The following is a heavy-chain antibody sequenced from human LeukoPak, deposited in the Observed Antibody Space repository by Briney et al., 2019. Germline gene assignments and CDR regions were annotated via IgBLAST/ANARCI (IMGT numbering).Heavy chain of an antibody. CDR1: GGSISSGSYY. V-gene: IGHV4-61*02. Sequence: SETLYLTCTVSGGSISSGSYYWSWIRQPAGKGLEWIGRIYTSGSTNYNPSLKSRVTISVDTSKNQFSLKLSSVTAADTAVYYCARVNYGDYDWFDPWGQGTLVTVSS. J-gene: IGHJ5*02. D-gene: IGHD4-17*01. CDR2: IYTSGST. CDR3: ARVNYGDYDWFDP.